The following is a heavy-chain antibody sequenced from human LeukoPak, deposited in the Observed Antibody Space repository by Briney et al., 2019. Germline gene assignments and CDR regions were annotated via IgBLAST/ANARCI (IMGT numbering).Heavy chain of an antibody. D-gene: IGHD2-15*01. J-gene: IGHJ4*02. Sequence: GGSLRLSCAASGFTFSSYGMHWVRQAPGKGQEWVAVISYDGSNKYYADSVKGRFTISRDNSKNTLYLQMNSLRAEDTAVYYCAKDSTPYYFDYWGQGTLVTVSS. CDR3: AKDSTPYYFDY. CDR2: ISYDGSNK. CDR1: GFTFSSYG. V-gene: IGHV3-30*18.